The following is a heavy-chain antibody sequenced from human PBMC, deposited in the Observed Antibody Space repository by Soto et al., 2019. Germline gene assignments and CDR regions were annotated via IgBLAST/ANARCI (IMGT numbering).Heavy chain of an antibody. CDR2: INYSGST. J-gene: IGHJ4*02. Sequence: PSETLSLTCTVSGGSISSSSYYWGWIRQPPGKGLEWIGEINYSGSTNYNPSLKSRVTISVDTSKNQLSLRLSSVTAADTAMYYCAVRYCSSTSCSTLDSWGQGTLVTVSS. D-gene: IGHD2-2*01. V-gene: IGHV4-39*07. CDR1: GGSISSSSYY. CDR3: AVRYCSSTSCSTLDS.